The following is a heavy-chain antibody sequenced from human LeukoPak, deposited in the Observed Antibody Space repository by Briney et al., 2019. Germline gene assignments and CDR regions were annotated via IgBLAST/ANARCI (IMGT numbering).Heavy chain of an antibody. V-gene: IGHV4-34*09. CDR1: GGSFSGYY. J-gene: IGHJ6*03. Sequence: PSETLSLTCAVYGGSFSGYYWSWIRQPPGKGLEWIGEINHSGSTNYNPSLKSRVTISVDTSKNQFSLKLSSVTAADTAVYYCARKARQYYYYYMDVWGKGTTVTVSS. CDR3: ARKARQYYYYYMDV. CDR2: INHSGST.